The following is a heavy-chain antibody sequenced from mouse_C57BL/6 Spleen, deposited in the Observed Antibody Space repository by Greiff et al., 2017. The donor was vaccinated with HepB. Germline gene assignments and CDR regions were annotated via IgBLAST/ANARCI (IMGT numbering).Heavy chain of an antibody. D-gene: IGHD2-3*01. CDR2: ISSGSSTI. V-gene: IGHV5-17*01. Sequence: EVKLMESGGGLVKPGGSLKLSCAASGFTFSDYGMHWVRQAPEKGLEWVAYISSGSSTIYYADTVKGRFTISRDNAKNTLFLQMTSLRSEDTAMYYCADGYYPWFAYWGQGTLVTVSA. CDR1: GFTFSDYG. J-gene: IGHJ3*01. CDR3: ADGYYPWFAY.